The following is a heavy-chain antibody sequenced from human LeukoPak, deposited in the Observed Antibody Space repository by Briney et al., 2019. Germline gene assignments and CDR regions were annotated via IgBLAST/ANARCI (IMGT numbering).Heavy chain of an antibody. CDR2: INHSGST. V-gene: IGHV4-34*01. CDR3: ARHRDIYYYYYYMDV. CDR1: GGSFSGYY. D-gene: IGHD5-24*01. Sequence: PETLSLTCAVYGGSFSGYYWSWIRQPPGKGLEWIGEINHSGSTNYNPSLKSRVTISVDTSKNQFSLKLSSVTAADTAVYYCARHRDIYYYYYYMDVWGKGTTVTVSS. J-gene: IGHJ6*03.